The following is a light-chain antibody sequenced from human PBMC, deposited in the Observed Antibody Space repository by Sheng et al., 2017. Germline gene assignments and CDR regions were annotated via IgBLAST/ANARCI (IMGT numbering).Light chain of an antibody. Sequence: DIQMTQSPSSLSASVGDRVTITCRASQSISSYLNWYQQKPGKAPKLLIYAASSLQSGVPSRFSGSGSGTDFTLTISSLQPEDFATYYCQQSYSTPLTFGGGPSGDQT. J-gene: IGKJ4*01. CDR3: QQSYSTPLT. CDR1: QSISSY. CDR2: AAS. V-gene: IGKV1-39*01.